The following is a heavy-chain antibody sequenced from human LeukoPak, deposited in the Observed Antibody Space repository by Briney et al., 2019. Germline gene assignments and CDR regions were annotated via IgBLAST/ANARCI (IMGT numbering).Heavy chain of an antibody. CDR2: IYHSGST. CDR3: ARKSPAARIHWFDP. Sequence: PSETLSLTCTVSGGSISSGGYYWSWIRQPPGKGLEWIGYIYHSGSTYYNPSLKSRVTISVDRSKNQFSLKLSSVTAADTAVYYCARKSPAARIHWFDPWGQGTLVTVSS. J-gene: IGHJ5*02. V-gene: IGHV4-30-2*01. D-gene: IGHD2-2*01. CDR1: GGSISSGGYY.